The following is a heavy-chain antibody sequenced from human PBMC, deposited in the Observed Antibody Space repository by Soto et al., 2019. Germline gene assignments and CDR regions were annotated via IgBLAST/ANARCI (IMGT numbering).Heavy chain of an antibody. Sequence: QVQLVESGGGVVQPGRSLRLSCAASGFTFSSYGMHWVRQAPGKGLEWVAVIWYDGSNKYYADSVKGRITISRDNSKNTLYLQMNSLRAEDTAVYYCARGATTIFGVVIISDYFDYWGQGTLVTVSS. V-gene: IGHV3-33*01. CDR2: IWYDGSNK. CDR3: ARGATTIFGVVIISDYFDY. D-gene: IGHD3-3*01. CDR1: GFTFSSYG. J-gene: IGHJ4*02.